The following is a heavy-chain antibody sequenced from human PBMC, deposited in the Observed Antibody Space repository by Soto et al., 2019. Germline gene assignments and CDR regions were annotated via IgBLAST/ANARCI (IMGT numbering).Heavy chain of an antibody. CDR2: IIPIFGTA. V-gene: IGHV1-69*13. CDR3: ARSRQRITIFGVVINTYYYYYGKDV. J-gene: IGHJ6*02. D-gene: IGHD3-3*01. CDR1: GGTFSIYA. Sequence: SVKVSCKASGGTFSIYAISWVRQAPGQGLEWMGGIIPIFGTANYAQKFQGRVTITADESTSTAYMELSSLRSEDTAVYYCARSRQRITIFGVVINTYYYYYGKDVWGQGTTVTVSS.